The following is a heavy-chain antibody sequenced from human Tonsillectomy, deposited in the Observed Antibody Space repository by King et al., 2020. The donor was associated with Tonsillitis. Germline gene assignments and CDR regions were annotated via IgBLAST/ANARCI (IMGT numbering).Heavy chain of an antibody. CDR2: ISWDGGSR. J-gene: IGHJ4*02. V-gene: IGHV3-43*01. Sequence: VQLVESGGIVVQPGGSLRLSCVASGFTFDDYTMHWVRQAPGKGLEWVSLISWDGGSRYYADSVKGRFTISRDNSKNSLYLQMNSLRTEDTALYYCAKDGSGKYYGALYYFDQWGQGTLVTVSS. CDR3: AKDGSGKYYGALYYFDQ. CDR1: GFTFDDYT. D-gene: IGHD1-26*01.